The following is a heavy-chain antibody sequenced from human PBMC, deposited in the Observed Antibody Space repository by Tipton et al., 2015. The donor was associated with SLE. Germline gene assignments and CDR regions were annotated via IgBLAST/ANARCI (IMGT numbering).Heavy chain of an antibody. CDR2: IYYSGST. CDR3: ARRDGGGYFDL. CDR1: GGSISSGGHY. Sequence: TLSLTCTVSGGSISSGGHYWSWIRQHPGKGLEWIGYIYYSGSTFYNPSLNSRVTISVDTSKNQFSLKLTSVTAADTAVYYCARRDGGGYFDLWGRDSLVTVSS. D-gene: IGHD3-16*01. J-gene: IGHJ2*01. V-gene: IGHV4-31*03.